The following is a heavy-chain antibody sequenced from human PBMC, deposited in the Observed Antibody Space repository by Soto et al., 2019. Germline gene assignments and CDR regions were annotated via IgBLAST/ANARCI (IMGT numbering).Heavy chain of an antibody. CDR2: IDPSDSYT. Sequence: GESLKISCKGSGYSFISYWISWVRQMPGKGLEWMGRIDPSDSYTNYSPSFQGHVTISADKSISTAYLHWSSLKASDTAMYYCARHSSTITMIVVVDAFDIWGQGTMVTVSS. D-gene: IGHD3-22*01. V-gene: IGHV5-10-1*01. CDR1: GYSFISYW. J-gene: IGHJ3*02. CDR3: ARHSSTITMIVVVDAFDI.